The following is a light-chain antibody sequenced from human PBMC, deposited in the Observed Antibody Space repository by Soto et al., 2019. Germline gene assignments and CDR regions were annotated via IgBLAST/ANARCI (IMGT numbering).Light chain of an antibody. V-gene: IGLV2-14*01. Sequence: QSALTQPASVSGSPGQSITISCTGTSSDLGDYNYVSWYQWHPGRAPKLIIYDINTRPSGVSNRCSVTKSCNTASLTTSGLQADDEADYFCSLYTSTNTLLFGGGTKLTVL. CDR1: SSDLGDYNY. J-gene: IGLJ2*01. CDR2: DIN. CDR3: SLYTSTNTLL.